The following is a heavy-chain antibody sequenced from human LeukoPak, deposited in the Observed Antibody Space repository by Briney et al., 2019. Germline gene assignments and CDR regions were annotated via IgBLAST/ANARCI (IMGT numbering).Heavy chain of an antibody. Sequence: ASVKVSCKVSGYTLTELSMHWVRQAPGKGLEWVGGFDPEDGETIYAQNFQGRVTMTEDTSTDTAYMELNSLRSEDTAVYYCATAQGYCSGGSCYNWFDPWGQGTLVTVSS. CDR1: GYTLTELS. CDR2: FDPEDGET. J-gene: IGHJ5*02. CDR3: ATAQGYCSGGSCYNWFDP. V-gene: IGHV1-24*01. D-gene: IGHD2-15*01.